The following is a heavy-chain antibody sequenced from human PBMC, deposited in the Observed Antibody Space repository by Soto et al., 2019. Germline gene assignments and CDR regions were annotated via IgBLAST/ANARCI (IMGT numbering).Heavy chain of an antibody. D-gene: IGHD4-4*01. CDR1: GLTFSNTC. CDR3: ATTSTGYSNYPLDY. CDR2: ISSSSTYI. V-gene: IGHV3-21*01. Sequence: PGGSLSLSCAASGLTFSNTCINWVRQAPGKGLEWVSSISSSSTYIYYTDSVKGRFNISRDNARNSLFLQINSLRAEDTAVYYCATTSTGYSNYPLDYWGQGTLVTVSS. J-gene: IGHJ4*02.